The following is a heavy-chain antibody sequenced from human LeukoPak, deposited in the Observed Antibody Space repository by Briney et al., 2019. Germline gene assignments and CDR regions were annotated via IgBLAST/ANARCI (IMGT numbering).Heavy chain of an antibody. J-gene: IGHJ4*02. D-gene: IGHD3-10*01. CDR2: INPNSGGT. CDR1: GYTFTGYY. V-gene: IGHV1-2*02. Sequence: ASVKVSCKASGYTFTGYYMHWVRQAPGQGLEWMGWINPNSGGTNYAQKFQGRVTMTRDTSISTAYMELSRLRSDDTAAYYCARQGSAITMVRGVINGVDYWGQGTLVTVSS. CDR3: ARQGSAITMVRGVINGVDY.